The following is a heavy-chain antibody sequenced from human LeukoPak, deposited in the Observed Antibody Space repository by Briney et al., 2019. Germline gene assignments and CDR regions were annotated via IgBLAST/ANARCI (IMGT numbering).Heavy chain of an antibody. CDR2: ISWNSGSI. CDR1: GFTFDDYA. V-gene: IGHV3-9*03. D-gene: IGHD6-13*01. J-gene: IGHJ4*02. CDR3: AKGYSSSWSVFYDY. Sequence: PGRSLRLSCAASGFTFDDYAMHWVRQAPGKGLEWVSGISWNSGSIGYADSVKGRFTISRDNAKNSLYLQMNSLRAEDMALYYCAKGYSSSWSVFYDYWGQGTLVTVSS.